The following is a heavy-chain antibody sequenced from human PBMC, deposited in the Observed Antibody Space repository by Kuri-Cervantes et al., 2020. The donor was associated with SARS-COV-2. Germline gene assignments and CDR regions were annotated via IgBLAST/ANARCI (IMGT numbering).Heavy chain of an antibody. CDR3: ARDNTLFNGSGFDS. CDR1: GGSINNYY. Sequence: GSLRLSCSVSGGSINNYYWSWIRQPPGKGLEWIGYFYSSGITNYDPSLKTRVTISADTSKNQLSLKLTSVTAADSAVYYCARDNTLFNGSGFDSWGPGALVTVSS. CDR2: FYSSGIT. D-gene: IGHD6-25*01. J-gene: IGHJ4*02. V-gene: IGHV4-59*01.